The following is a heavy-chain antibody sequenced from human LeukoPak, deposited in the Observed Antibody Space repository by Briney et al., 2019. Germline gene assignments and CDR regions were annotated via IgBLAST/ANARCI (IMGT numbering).Heavy chain of an antibody. CDR3: AKANSRTVTRYFDY. V-gene: IGHV3-30*02. CDR1: GFTFSSYG. CDR2: IRYDGSNK. J-gene: IGHJ4*02. D-gene: IGHD4-17*01. Sequence: PGGSLRLSCAASGFTFSSYGVYWVRQAPGKGLGWVAFIRYDGSNKYYADSVKGRFTISRDNSKNTLNLQMNSLRAEDTAVYYCAKANSRTVTRYFDYWGQGTLVTVSS.